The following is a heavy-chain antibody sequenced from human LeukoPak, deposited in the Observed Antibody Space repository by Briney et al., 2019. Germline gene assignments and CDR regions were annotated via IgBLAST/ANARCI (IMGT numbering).Heavy chain of an antibody. CDR2: ISGSGGST. CDR1: GFTFSTYP. D-gene: IGHD2/OR15-2a*01. Sequence: GGSLRLSCAASGFTFSTYPMNWVRQAPGEGLEWVSTISGSGGSTYYAESVKGGFTISRDNSKNTLYLQMNRLRADDTAIYYCAKERTQTTSFDCWGQGTLVTVSS. CDR3: AKERTQTTSFDC. J-gene: IGHJ4*02. V-gene: IGHV3-23*01.